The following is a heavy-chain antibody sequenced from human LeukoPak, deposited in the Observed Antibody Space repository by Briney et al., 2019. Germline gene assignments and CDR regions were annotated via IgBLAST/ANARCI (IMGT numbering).Heavy chain of an antibody. CDR2: ISSSGSTI. CDR1: GFTFSSYE. V-gene: IGHV3-48*03. J-gene: IGHJ3*02. D-gene: IGHD3-22*01. CDR3: ASLPMMDAFDI. Sequence: GGSLRLSCAASGFTFSSYEMNWVRQAPGKGLEWVSYISSSGSTIYYADSVKGRFTISRDNAKNSLYLQMNSLRAEDTAVYYCASLPMMDAFDIWGQGTMVTVSS.